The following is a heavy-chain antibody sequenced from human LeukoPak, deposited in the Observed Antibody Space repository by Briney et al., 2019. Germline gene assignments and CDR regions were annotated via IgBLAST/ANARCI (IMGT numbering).Heavy chain of an antibody. CDR1: GYTFTSYY. CDR2: INPSGGST. CDR3: ASYSYDEDYFDY. D-gene: IGHD5-18*01. Sequence: ASVKVSCKASGYTFTSYYMHWVRQAPGQGLEWMGIINPSGGSTSYAQKFQGRVTMTRDTSTSTVYMELSSLRSEDTAVYYCASYSYDEDYFDYWGQGTLVTVSS. V-gene: IGHV1-46*01. J-gene: IGHJ4*02.